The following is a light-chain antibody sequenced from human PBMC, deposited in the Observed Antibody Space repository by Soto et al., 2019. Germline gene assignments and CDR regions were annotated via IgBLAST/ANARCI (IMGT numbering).Light chain of an antibody. Sequence: EIVLTQSPGTLSLSPGERATLSCRASQSVSSSYLAWYQHKPGQTPRLLIYDTSARTTGFPARFSGSRSGPEFTLTINSLQSEDFAIYYCQRYNNWPLTFGGGTKVDI. CDR2: DTS. CDR3: QRYNNWPLT. CDR1: QSVSSSY. V-gene: IGKV3-15*01. J-gene: IGKJ4*01.